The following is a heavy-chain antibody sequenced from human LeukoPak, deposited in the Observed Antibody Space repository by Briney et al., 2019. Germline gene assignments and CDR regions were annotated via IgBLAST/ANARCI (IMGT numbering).Heavy chain of an antibody. CDR2: IYYSGST. CDR1: GGSFNGYY. D-gene: IGHD3-22*01. Sequence: SENLSLTCAVYGGSFNGYYWSWLRQPPGEGLEWIGYIYYSGSTCYNPSLKSRVTISVGTSKNQFSLKLSSVTAADTAVYYCARDGYYDSSGYYYNFDYWGQGTLVTVSS. CDR3: ARDGYYDSSGYYYNFDY. J-gene: IGHJ4*02. V-gene: IGHV4-34*09.